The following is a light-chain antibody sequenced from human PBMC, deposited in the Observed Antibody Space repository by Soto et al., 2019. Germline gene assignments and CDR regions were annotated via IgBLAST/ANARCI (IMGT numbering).Light chain of an antibody. CDR1: QSVSRY. J-gene: IGKJ4*01. CDR3: QQRFSWPPT. CDR2: DTS. V-gene: IGKV3-11*01. Sequence: EIGLTQSPATLSLSPGERATLSCRASQSVSRYLAWYQQKPGQAPRLVIHDTSIRATGVPDTFSGSGSGTEFTLIISTLEPEDFATYYCQQRFSWPPTFGGGTHIEIK.